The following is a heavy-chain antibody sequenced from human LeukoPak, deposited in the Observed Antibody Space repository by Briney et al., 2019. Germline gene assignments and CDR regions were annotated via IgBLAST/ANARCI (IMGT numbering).Heavy chain of an antibody. CDR1: GFTFSDYA. Sequence: GGSLRLSCAASGFTFSDYAMTWVRQAPGRGLEWVATISGSGVMTYYADSVKGRFTVSGDNSKNTVYLQMSSLTAADTAVYYCAKDRSIGTYYTFDHWGQGTLVTVSS. V-gene: IGHV3-23*01. CDR2: ISGSGVMT. CDR3: AKDRSIGTYYTFDH. D-gene: IGHD1-26*01. J-gene: IGHJ4*02.